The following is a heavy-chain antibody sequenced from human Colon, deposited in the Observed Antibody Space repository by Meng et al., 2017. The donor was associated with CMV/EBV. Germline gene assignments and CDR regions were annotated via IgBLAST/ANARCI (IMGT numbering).Heavy chain of an antibody. CDR3: ARESGWGYCSSTSCYPTVYYYYGMDV. D-gene: IGHD2-2*01. V-gene: IGHV3-30*04. CDR2: ISYDGNVQ. Sequence: GGSLRLSCAASGFNFSRGFTFDSYAMHWVRQAPGKGLEWVAIISYDGNVQYYADSVKGRFTISRDNSKNTLYLQMNSLRAEDTAVYYCARESGWGYCSSTSCYPTVYYYYGMDVWGKGPRSPSPQ. CDR1: GFNFSRGFTFDSYA. J-gene: IGHJ6*01.